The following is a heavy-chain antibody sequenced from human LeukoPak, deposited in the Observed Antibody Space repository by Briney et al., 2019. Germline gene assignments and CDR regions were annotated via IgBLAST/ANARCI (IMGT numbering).Heavy chain of an antibody. J-gene: IGHJ4*02. V-gene: IGHV1-2*02. CDR2: INPNSGGT. Sequence: ASVKVSCKASGYTFTGYYMHWARQAPGQGLEWMGWINPNSGGTNYAQKFQGRVTMTRDTSISTAYMELSRLRSDDTAVYYCARGGNDFWLLGYFDYWGQGTLVTVSS. D-gene: IGHD3-3*01. CDR1: GYTFTGYY. CDR3: ARGGNDFWLLGYFDY.